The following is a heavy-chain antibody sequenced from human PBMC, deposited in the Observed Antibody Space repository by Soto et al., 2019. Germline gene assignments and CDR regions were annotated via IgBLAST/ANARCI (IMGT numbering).Heavy chain of an antibody. CDR1: GGSISSSSYY. J-gene: IGHJ4*02. V-gene: IGHV4-39*01. D-gene: IGHD5-18*01. Sequence: SETLSLTCTVSGGSISSSSYYWGWIRQPPGKGLEWIGSIYYSGSTYYNPSLKSRVTISVDTSKNQFYLKLSSVTAADTAVYYCASIGNSYGTYYFDYWGQGTLVTVSS. CDR3: ASIGNSYGTYYFDY. CDR2: IYYSGST.